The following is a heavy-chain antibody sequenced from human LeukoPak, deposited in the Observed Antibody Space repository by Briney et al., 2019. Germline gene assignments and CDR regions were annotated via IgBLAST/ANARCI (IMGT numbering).Heavy chain of an antibody. Sequence: QTGGSLRLSCAASGFTFSDFAMSWVRQAPGKGLEWVSAISGSGGGTYYADSVKGRFTISRDNSKNTLYLQMNNLRPEDAAVYYCAKGGYSTSWYWIYWGQGTLVTVSS. V-gene: IGHV3-23*01. CDR2: ISGSGGGT. CDR3: AKGGYSTSWYWIY. D-gene: IGHD2-2*01. J-gene: IGHJ4*02. CDR1: GFTFSDFA.